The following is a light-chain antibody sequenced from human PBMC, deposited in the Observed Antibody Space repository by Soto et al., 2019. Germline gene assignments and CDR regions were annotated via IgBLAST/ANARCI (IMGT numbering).Light chain of an antibody. Sequence: IVMTQSPDSLAVSLGERATINCKSSQNILYSSDNQNYLVWYQQKPGQPPKLLIYWASTRESGVPDRFSGSGSGTDVTLTISSLQAEDVAVYYCQQYYNTPYTFGQGTKLEIK. CDR1: QNILYSSDNQNY. V-gene: IGKV4-1*01. CDR2: WAS. CDR3: QQYYNTPYT. J-gene: IGKJ2*01.